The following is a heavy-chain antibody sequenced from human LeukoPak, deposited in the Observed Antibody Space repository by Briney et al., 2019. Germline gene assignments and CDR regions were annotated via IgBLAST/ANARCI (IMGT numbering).Heavy chain of an antibody. CDR2: ISGSGGST. J-gene: IGHJ6*03. CDR1: GFTFSSYS. CDR3: AKPKMVTDYYYYMDV. D-gene: IGHD5-18*01. V-gene: IGHV3-23*01. Sequence: GGSLRLSCAASGFTFSSYSMNWVRQAPGKGLEWVSAISGSGGSTYYADSVKGRFTISRDNSKNTLYLQMNSLRAEDTAAYYCAKPKMVTDYYYYMDVWGKGTTVTVSS.